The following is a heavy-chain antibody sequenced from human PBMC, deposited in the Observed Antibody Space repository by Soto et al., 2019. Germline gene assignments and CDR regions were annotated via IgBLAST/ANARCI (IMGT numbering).Heavy chain of an antibody. CDR2: ISGSGGST. CDR3: AKDRGRELRYFDWYTEPDAFDI. J-gene: IGHJ3*02. Sequence: EVQLLESGGGLVQPGGSLRLSCAASGFTFSSYAMSWVRQTPGKGLEWVSAISGSGGSTYYADSVKGRFTISRDNSKNTLYLQMNSLRAEDTAVYYCAKDRGRELRYFDWYTEPDAFDIWGQGTMVTVSS. V-gene: IGHV3-23*01. D-gene: IGHD3-9*01. CDR1: GFTFSSYA.